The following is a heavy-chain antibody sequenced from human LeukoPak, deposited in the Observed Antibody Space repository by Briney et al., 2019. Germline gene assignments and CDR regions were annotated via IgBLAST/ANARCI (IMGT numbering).Heavy chain of an antibody. CDR3: AKDLGNAFDI. V-gene: IGHV3-23*01. D-gene: IGHD1-1*01. CDR2: ITGNGATT. Sequence: GGSLRLSCAASGFSFSNYGMNWVRQAPGKGLEWVSGITGNGATTYYADSVKGRFTISRDNSKNTLYLQMNSLRAEDTAVYYCAKDLGNAFDIWGQGTMVTVSS. J-gene: IGHJ3*02. CDR1: GFSFSNYG.